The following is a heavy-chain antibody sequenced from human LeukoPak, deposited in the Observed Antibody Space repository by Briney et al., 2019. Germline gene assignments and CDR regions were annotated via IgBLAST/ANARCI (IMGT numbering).Heavy chain of an antibody. CDR2: ISSSSSTI. D-gene: IGHD2-2*01. V-gene: IGHV3-48*01. J-gene: IGHJ5*02. CDR1: GFTFSSYS. CDR3: ARGTSFGFDP. Sequence: GGSLRLSCAASGFTFSSYSMNWVRQAPGKGLEWVSYISSSSSTIYYADSVKGRFTISRDNAKSSLYLQMNSLRAEDTAVYYCARGTSFGFDPWGQGTLVTVSS.